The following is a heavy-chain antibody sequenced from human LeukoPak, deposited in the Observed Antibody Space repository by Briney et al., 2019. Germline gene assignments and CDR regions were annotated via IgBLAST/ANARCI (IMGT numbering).Heavy chain of an antibody. CDR2: FDPEDGET. J-gene: IGHJ4*02. Sequence: ASVKVSCKVSGYTLTELFMHWVRPAPGKGLERMGGFDPEDGETIYAQKFQGRVTMTEDTSTDTDYMELSSLRSEDTAVYYCATRTADFWSGYLFYFDYWGQGTLVTVSS. CDR1: GYTLTELF. CDR3: ATRTADFWSGYLFYFDY. D-gene: IGHD3-3*01. V-gene: IGHV1-24*01.